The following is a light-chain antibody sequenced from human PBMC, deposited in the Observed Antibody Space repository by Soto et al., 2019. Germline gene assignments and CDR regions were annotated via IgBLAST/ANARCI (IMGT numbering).Light chain of an antibody. J-gene: IGLJ1*01. CDR2: DVS. CDR1: SSDVGRYNY. V-gene: IGLV2-14*03. Sequence: QSALAQPASVSGSRGQSITISCTGTSSDVGRYNYVSWFQQHPGKVPKLIIYDVSNWPSGVSDRFSGSKSGNTASLTISGLQPEDEADYYCRSFTSRSTFVFGTGTKLTVL. CDR3: RSFTSRSTFV.